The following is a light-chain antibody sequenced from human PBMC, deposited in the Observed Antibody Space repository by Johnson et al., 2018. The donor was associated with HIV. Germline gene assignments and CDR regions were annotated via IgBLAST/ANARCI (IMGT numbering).Light chain of an antibody. V-gene: IGLV1-51*01. J-gene: IGLJ1*01. CDR3: GTWDSSLSASYV. CDR1: SSNIGNNY. Sequence: QSVLTQPPSVSAAPGQKVTISCSGSSSNIGNNYVSWYQQHPGRAPKLLIYDNNKRPSGIPDRFSGSKSGTSATLGITGLQTGDEADYYCGTWDSSLSASYVFGTGTKVTVL. CDR2: DNN.